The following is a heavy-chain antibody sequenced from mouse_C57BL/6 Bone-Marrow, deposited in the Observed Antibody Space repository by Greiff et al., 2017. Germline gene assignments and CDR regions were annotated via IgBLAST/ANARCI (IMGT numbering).Heavy chain of an antibody. CDR2: ISNGGGST. CDR1: GFTFSDYY. Sequence: DVMLVESGGGLVQPGGSLKLSCAASGFTFSDYYMYWVRQTPEKRLEWVAYISNGGGSTYYPDTVKGRFTISRDNAKNTLYLQMSRLKSEDTAMYYCARHDDKGGYFDYWGQGTTLTVSS. J-gene: IGHJ2*01. CDR3: ARHDDKGGYFDY. V-gene: IGHV5-12*01. D-gene: IGHD1-3*01.